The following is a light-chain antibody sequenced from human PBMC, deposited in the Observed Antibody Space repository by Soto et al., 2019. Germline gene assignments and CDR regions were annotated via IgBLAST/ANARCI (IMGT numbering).Light chain of an antibody. V-gene: IGKV1-27*01. CDR2: AAS. CDR3: QQANSFPVT. J-gene: IGKJ5*01. Sequence: DIQMTQSPSSLSASVGDRFTITCRARQGISNYLAWYQQKPGKVPKLLIYAASTLQSGVPSRFSGSGSGTEFTLTISSLQPEDFATYYCQQANSFPVTFGQGTRLEIK. CDR1: QGISNY.